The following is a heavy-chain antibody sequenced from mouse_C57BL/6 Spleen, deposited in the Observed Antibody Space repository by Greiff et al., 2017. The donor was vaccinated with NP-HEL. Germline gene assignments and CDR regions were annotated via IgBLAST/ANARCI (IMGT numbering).Heavy chain of an antibody. Sequence: QVQLQQPGAELVMPGASVKLSCKASGYTFTSYWMHWVKQRPGQGLEWIGEIDPSDSYTNYNQKFKGKSTLTVDKSSSTAYMQLRSLTSEDSAVYYCARRVYSAMDYWGQGTSVTVSS. V-gene: IGHV1-69*01. CDR1: GYTFTSYW. CDR2: IDPSDSYT. J-gene: IGHJ4*01. CDR3: ARRVYSAMDY.